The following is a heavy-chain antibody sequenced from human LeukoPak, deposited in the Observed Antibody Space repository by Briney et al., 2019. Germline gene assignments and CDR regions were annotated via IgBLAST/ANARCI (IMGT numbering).Heavy chain of an antibody. CDR3: ARSTKTVTSYYYYGMDV. J-gene: IGHJ6*02. CDR2: INPNSGGT. Sequence: GPVKVSCKASGYTFTGYYMHWVRQAPGQGLEWMGWINPNSGGTNYAQKLQGRVTMTTDTSTSTAYMELRSLRSDDTAVYYCARSTKTVTSYYYYGMDVWGQGTTVTVSS. CDR1: GYTFTGYY. D-gene: IGHD4-17*01. V-gene: IGHV1-2*02.